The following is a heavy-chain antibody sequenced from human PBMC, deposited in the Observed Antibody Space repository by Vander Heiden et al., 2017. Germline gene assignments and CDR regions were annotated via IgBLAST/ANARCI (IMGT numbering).Heavy chain of an antibody. CDR3: AREDYFGSGSYGLDV. V-gene: IGHV3-74*01. D-gene: IGHD3-10*01. Sequence: EVQLVESGGALVQPGGSLSLSCAASGFTFSGYWMRWVRQAPGKGLVWVSRINSEGSSTDYADSVKGRFIISRDNAKNTLYLQMRSLGVEDTAVYFCAREDYFGSGSYGLDVWGQGTTVTVSS. J-gene: IGHJ6*02. CDR2: INSEGSST. CDR1: GFTFSGYW.